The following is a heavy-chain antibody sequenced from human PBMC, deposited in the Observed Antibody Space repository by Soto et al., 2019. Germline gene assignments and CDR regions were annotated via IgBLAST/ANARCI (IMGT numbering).Heavy chain of an antibody. D-gene: IGHD6-13*01. V-gene: IGHV4-59*01. CDR2: IYYSGST. Sequence: TSETLSLTCTVSGGSISSYYWSWIRRPPEKKLEWIEYIYYSGSTNYNPSLKSRVTISVDTSKNQFSLKLSSVTAADTAVYYCARYRFSSSWYYYHGMDVWGQGTTVTVSS. J-gene: IGHJ6*02. CDR3: ARYRFSSSWYYYHGMDV. CDR1: GGSISSYY.